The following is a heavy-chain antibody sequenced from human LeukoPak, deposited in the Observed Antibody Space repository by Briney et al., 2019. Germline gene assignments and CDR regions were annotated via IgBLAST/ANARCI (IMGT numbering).Heavy chain of an antibody. D-gene: IGHD3-22*01. Sequence: SQTLSLTCTVSGGSISSGSYYWSWIRQPAGKGLEWIGRIYTSGSTNYNPSLKSRVIISVDTSKNQFSLKLSSVTAADTAVYYCARTLYDSSGYYFDYWGQGTLVTVSS. CDR3: ARTLYDSSGYYFDY. J-gene: IGHJ4*02. CDR1: GGSISSGSYY. CDR2: IYTSGST. V-gene: IGHV4-61*02.